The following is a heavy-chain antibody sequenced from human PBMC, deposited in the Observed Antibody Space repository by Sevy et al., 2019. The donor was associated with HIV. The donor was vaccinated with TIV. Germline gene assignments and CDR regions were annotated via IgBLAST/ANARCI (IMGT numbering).Heavy chain of an antibody. Sequence: GGSLRLSCAASGFTFDDYAMHWVRQAPGKGLEWVSGISWNSGSIGYADSVKGGFTISRDNAKNSLYLQMNSLRAEDTALYYCAKDRINIQDSSSWYGGSDYWGQGTLVTVSS. D-gene: IGHD6-13*01. CDR3: AKDRINIQDSSSWYGGSDY. CDR2: ISWNSGSI. J-gene: IGHJ4*02. CDR1: GFTFDDYA. V-gene: IGHV3-9*01.